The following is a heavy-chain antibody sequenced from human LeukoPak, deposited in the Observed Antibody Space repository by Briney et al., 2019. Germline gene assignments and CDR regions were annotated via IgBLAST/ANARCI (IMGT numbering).Heavy chain of an antibody. CDR2: MNPNSGNT. Sequence: GASVKVSCKASGYTFTNYDINWVRQATGQGLEWMGWMNPNSGNTGYAQKFQGRVTMTRNTSISTAYMELSSLRSEDTAVYYCARVRRGYSGYLRWGQGTLVTVSS. D-gene: IGHD5-12*01. J-gene: IGHJ4*02. V-gene: IGHV1-8*01. CDR3: ARVRRGYSGYLR. CDR1: GYTFTNYD.